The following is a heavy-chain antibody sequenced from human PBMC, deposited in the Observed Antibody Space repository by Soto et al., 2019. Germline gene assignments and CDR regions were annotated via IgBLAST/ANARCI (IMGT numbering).Heavy chain of an antibody. CDR2: INPSGGST. D-gene: IGHD2-15*01. J-gene: IGHJ6*02. CDR3: ARDQEPYCSGGSCYSGRYYYGMDV. Sequence: ASVTVSCKASGGTFSSYASSWVRQAPGQGLEWMGIINPSGGSTSYAQKFQGRVTMTRDTSTSTVYMELSSLRSEDTAVYYCARDQEPYCSGGSCYSGRYYYGMDVWGQGTTVTVSS. CDR1: GGTFSSYA. V-gene: IGHV1-46*01.